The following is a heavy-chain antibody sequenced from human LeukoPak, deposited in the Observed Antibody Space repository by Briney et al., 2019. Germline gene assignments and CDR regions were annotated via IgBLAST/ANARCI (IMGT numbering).Heavy chain of an antibody. CDR3: ARGSGTTYYYMDV. J-gene: IGHJ6*03. CDR2: INHSGST. V-gene: IGHV4-39*07. Sequence: SETLSLTCTVSGGSISSSSYYWGWIRQPPGKGLEWIGEINHSGSTNYNPSLKSRVTISVDTSKNQFSLKLSSVTAADTAVYYCARGSGTTYYYMDVWGKGTTVTVSS. CDR1: GGSISSSSYY. D-gene: IGHD1-1*01.